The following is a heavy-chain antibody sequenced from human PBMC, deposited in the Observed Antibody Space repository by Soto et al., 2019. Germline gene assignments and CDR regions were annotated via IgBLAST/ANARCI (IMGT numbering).Heavy chain of an antibody. CDR3: AKDQGSSWYEIDY. Sequence: EVQLLESGGGLVQPGWSLRLSCAASGFTFSNYAVTWVRQAPGKGLEWVSTISGSSGSTYYADSVKGRFTISRDNSKNTLYLQRNSLRAEDTAVYYCAKDQGSSWYEIDYWGQGTLVTVSS. V-gene: IGHV3-23*01. J-gene: IGHJ4*02. CDR1: GFTFSNYA. D-gene: IGHD6-13*01. CDR2: ISGSSGST.